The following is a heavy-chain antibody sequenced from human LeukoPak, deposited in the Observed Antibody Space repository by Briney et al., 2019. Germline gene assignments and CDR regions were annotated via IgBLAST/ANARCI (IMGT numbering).Heavy chain of an antibody. CDR2: ISTYNGNT. D-gene: IGHD3-16*02. CDR1: GYSFPIYG. Sequence: ASVKVSCKASGYSFPIYGISWVRQAPGQGLQWMGWISTYNGNTNYAQDFQGRVTMTTDTSTTTAYMELRSLRSDDTAVYYCARNSYDYIWGNYRTPDYWGQGTLVTVSS. J-gene: IGHJ4*02. CDR3: ARNSYDYIWGNYRTPDY. V-gene: IGHV1-18*04.